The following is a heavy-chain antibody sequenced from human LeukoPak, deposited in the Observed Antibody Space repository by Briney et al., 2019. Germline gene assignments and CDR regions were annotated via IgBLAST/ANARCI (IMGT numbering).Heavy chain of an antibody. Sequence: GGSLRLSCAASGFTSSDYDESWIRQAPGKGLEWVSYISSSSSYTNYADSVKGRFTISRDNAKNSLYLQMNSLRAEDTAVYYCSWGDDIAVVPDAINYWGRGTLVTVSS. CDR3: SWGDDIAVVPDAINY. D-gene: IGHD2-2*01. V-gene: IGHV3-11*03. CDR2: ISSSSSYT. J-gene: IGHJ4*02. CDR1: GFTSSDYD.